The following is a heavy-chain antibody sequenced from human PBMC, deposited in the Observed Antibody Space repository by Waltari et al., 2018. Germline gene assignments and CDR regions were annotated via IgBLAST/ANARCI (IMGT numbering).Heavy chain of an antibody. CDR1: GFTVSGNY. D-gene: IGHD2-15*01. CDR3: ARDRECSGGSCYSDY. J-gene: IGHJ4*02. V-gene: IGHV3-53*01. Sequence: EVQLVESGGGLIQPGGSLRLSCAASGFTVSGNYMSWVRQAPGKGLGWVSRIYSGGSTYYADSVKGRFTISRDNSKNALYLQMSSLRAEDTAVYYCARDRECSGGSCYSDYWGQGTLVTVSS. CDR2: IYSGGST.